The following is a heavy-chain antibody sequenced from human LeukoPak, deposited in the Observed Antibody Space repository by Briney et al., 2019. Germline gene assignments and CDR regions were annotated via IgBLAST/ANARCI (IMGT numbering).Heavy chain of an antibody. J-gene: IGHJ4*02. Sequence: GPVKVSCKVSGYTLTELSVHWVRQAPGKGLEWMGGFDPEDGETIYAQKFQGRVTMTEDTSTDTAYMELSSLRSEDTAVYYCATAPPYDWGQGTLVTVSS. D-gene: IGHD4-17*01. CDR1: GYTLTELS. CDR3: ATAPPYD. V-gene: IGHV1-24*01. CDR2: FDPEDGET.